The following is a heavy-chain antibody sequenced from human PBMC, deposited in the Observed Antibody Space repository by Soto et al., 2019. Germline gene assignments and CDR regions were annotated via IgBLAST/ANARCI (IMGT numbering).Heavy chain of an antibody. CDR1: GFILSDYA. Sequence: EVQLLESGGGLVQPGGSLRLSCAASGFILSDYAMNWVRQAPGKGLEGVSDISGGGDTHYTESVKGRFTVSRDNSRNTMYLQMNSLRVDDTAIYYCAKRARDGYNSPFDYWGQGILVTVSS. J-gene: IGHJ4*02. D-gene: IGHD5-12*01. V-gene: IGHV3-23*01. CDR2: ISGGGDT. CDR3: AKRARDGYNSPFDY.